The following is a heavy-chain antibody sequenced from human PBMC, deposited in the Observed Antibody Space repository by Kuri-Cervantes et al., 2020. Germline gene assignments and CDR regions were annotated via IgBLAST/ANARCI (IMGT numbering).Heavy chain of an antibody. V-gene: IGHV4-39*01. CDR2: IYYSGST. Sequence: SETLSLTCNVFGGSISSSSYYWGWIRQPPGKGLEWIGSIYYSGSTYYNPSLKSRVTISVDTSKNQFSLKLSSETAADTAVYYCARQRSPNYYGSGSYYTNPPNYWGQGTLVTVSS. CDR1: GGSISSSSYY. D-gene: IGHD3-10*01. J-gene: IGHJ4*02. CDR3: ARQRSPNYYGSGSYYTNPPNY.